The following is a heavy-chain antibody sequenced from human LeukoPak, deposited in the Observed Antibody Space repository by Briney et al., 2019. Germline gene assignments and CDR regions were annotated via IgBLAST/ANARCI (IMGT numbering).Heavy chain of an antibody. J-gene: IGHJ4*02. CDR1: GFSFSSGYY. V-gene: IGHV4-38-2*02. D-gene: IGHD1-20*01. CDR2: IYHSGST. Sequence: SETLSLTCTVSGFSFSSGYYWGWFRQPPGKGLEWIGSIYHSGSTYYNLSFKSRVTISLNTSKNYFSLKLNSVTAADTAVYYCARFYRKTYKWNDQPDYWGQGTLVTVSS. CDR3: ARFYRKTYKWNDQPDY.